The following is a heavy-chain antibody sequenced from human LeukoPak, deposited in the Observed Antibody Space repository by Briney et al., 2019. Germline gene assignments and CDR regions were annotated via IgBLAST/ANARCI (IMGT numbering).Heavy chain of an antibody. V-gene: IGHV4-59*01. CDR3: ARGILVATIYDY. Sequence: SETLSLTCTVSGGSISSYYWSWIRQPPGKGLEWIGYIYYSGSTNYNPSLKSRVTISVDTSKNQFSLKLSSVTAADTAVYYCARGILVATIYDYWGQGTLVTVSS. J-gene: IGHJ4*02. D-gene: IGHD5-12*01. CDR2: IYYSGST. CDR1: GGSISSYY.